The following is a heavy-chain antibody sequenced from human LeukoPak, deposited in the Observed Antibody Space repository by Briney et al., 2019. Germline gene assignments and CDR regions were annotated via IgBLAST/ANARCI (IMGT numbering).Heavy chain of an antibody. CDR1: GFTFSNYA. CDR3: AKAADYICVDV. CDR2: ISYDGSNK. V-gene: IGHV3-30*18. Sequence: SGGSLRLSCAASGFTFSNYAMHWVRQAPGKGLEWVAVISYDGSNKYYADSVKGRFTISRDNSKNTLYLQMISLRAEDTAVYYCAKAADYICVDVWGKGTTVTVSS. J-gene: IGHJ6*04. D-gene: IGHD4-11*01.